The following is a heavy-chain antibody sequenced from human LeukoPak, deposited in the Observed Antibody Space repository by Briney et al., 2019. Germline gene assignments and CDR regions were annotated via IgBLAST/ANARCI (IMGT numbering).Heavy chain of an antibody. D-gene: IGHD3-22*01. V-gene: IGHV4-4*07. CDR1: GYSINNNYY. Sequence: SETLSLTCTVSGYSINNNYYWNWIRQPAGKGLEWIGRIYTSGSTNYNPSLKSRVTISGDTSKNQFSLRLSSVTAADTAVYYCARASYSYDINGWVPFDYWGQGTLVTVSS. CDR3: ARASYSYDINGWVPFDY. J-gene: IGHJ4*02. CDR2: IYTSGST.